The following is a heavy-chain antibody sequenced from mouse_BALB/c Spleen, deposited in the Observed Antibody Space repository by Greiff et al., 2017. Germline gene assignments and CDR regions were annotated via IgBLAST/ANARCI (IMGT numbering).Heavy chain of an antibody. Sequence: QVQLQQSGAELMKPGASVKISCKATGYIFSSYWIEWVKQRPGHGLEWIGEILPGSGSTNYNEKFKGKATFTADTSSNTAYMQLSSLTSEDSAVYYCARRGTGTWFAYWGQGTLVTVSA. CDR2: ILPGSGST. V-gene: IGHV1-9*01. D-gene: IGHD3-3*01. CDR1: GYIFSSYW. J-gene: IGHJ3*01. CDR3: ARRGTGTWFAY.